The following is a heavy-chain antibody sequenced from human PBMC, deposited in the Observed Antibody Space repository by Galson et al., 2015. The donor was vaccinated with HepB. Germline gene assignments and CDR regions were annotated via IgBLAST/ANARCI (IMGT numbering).Heavy chain of an antibody. CDR1: GFTFRNFA. J-gene: IGHJ6*03. CDR3: AKDVAGHYYYYMDV. V-gene: IGHV3-23*03. D-gene: IGHD6-19*01. CDR2: IEKDGSGT. Sequence: SLRLSCAASGFTFRNFAMSWVRQAPGKGLEWVSSIEKDGSGTYSADSVQGRFIISRDNLKNTLYLQMNGLRVEDTAIYYCAKDVAGHYYYYMDVWGKGTTVTVSS.